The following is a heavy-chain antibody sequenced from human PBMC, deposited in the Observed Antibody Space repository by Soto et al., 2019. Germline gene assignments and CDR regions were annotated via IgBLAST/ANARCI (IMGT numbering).Heavy chain of an antibody. Sequence: QVQLVQSGAEEKQPGASVKVSCKASGYTFTGYARHWVRQAPGQRLEWMGWINAGNGNTKYSQKFQGRVTITRDTSASTAYMELSSLRSEDTAVYYCARAVAVAADFDYWGQGTLVTVSS. V-gene: IGHV1-3*05. CDR1: GYTFTGYA. D-gene: IGHD6-19*01. CDR3: ARAVAVAADFDY. CDR2: INAGNGNT. J-gene: IGHJ4*02.